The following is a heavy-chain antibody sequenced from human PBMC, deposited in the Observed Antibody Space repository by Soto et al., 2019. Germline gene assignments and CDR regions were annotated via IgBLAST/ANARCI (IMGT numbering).Heavy chain of an antibody. CDR1: GGSISSGDYY. J-gene: IGHJ5*02. CDR2: IYYSGST. D-gene: IGHD3-10*01. CDR3: SRGGTYYYGSGSLNWFDP. V-gene: IGHV4-30-4*01. Sequence: PSETLSLTCTVSGGSISSGDYYWSWIRQPPGKGLEWIGYIYYSGSTYYNPSLKSRVTISVDTSKNQFSLKLSSVTAADTAVYIFSRGGTYYYGSGSLNWFDPWGQGTLVTVSS.